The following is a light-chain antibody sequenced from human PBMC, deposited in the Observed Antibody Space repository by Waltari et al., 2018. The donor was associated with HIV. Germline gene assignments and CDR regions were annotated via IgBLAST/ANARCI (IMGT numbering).Light chain of an antibody. CDR2: DVS. Sequence: QSALTQPASVSGSPGQSITISCTGTSSDVGGYNYVSWYQQHPGKAPKLMIYDVSNRPSGVSNRFSGSKSGNMASLTISGLQAEDEADYYCSSYTSSSTYVFGTGTKVTVL. CDR3: SSYTSSSTYV. J-gene: IGLJ1*01. V-gene: IGLV2-14*03. CDR1: SSDVGGYNY.